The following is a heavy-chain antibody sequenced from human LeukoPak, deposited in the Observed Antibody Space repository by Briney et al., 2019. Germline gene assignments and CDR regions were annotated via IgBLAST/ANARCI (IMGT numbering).Heavy chain of an antibody. J-gene: IGHJ4*02. CDR1: GFTFSSYS. D-gene: IGHD5-18*01. CDR3: ARDLDTAMVTFGY. V-gene: IGHV3-21*01. Sequence: GGSLRLSCAASGFTFSSYSMNWVRQAPGKGLEWVSSISSSSSYIYYADSVKGRFTISRDNAKNSLYLQMNSLRAEDTAVYYCARDLDTAMVTFGYWGQGTLVTVSS. CDR2: ISSSSSYI.